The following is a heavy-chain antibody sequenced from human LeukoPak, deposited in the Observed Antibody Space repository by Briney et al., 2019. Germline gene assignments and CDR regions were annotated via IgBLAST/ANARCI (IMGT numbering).Heavy chain of an antibody. CDR2: ISAGGIFK. V-gene: IGHV3-30*04. CDR1: GFTFGSYA. D-gene: IGHD3-3*01. Sequence: GGSLSLSCAASGFTFGSYAMHWVRQAPGKGLEWVAIISAGGIFKYYADSVKGRFTISRDNSKNTLFLEMKSLRAEDTAVYSCARDRRGTVFGVADYYYMVVWRKGTTVTVSS. CDR3: ARDRRGTVFGVADYYYMVV. J-gene: IGHJ6*03.